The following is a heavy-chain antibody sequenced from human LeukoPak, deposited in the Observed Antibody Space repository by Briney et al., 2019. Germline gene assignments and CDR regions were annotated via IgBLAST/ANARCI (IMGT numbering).Heavy chain of an antibody. CDR3: ARSDSSGYYYPTGAFDI. CDR2: ISAYNGNT. D-gene: IGHD3-22*01. J-gene: IGHJ3*02. V-gene: IGHV1-18*01. CDR1: GYIFTSYG. Sequence: GASVKVSCKASGYIFTSYGISWVRQAPGQGLECMGWISAYNGNTNYAQKLQGRVTMTTDTSTSTAYMELRSLRSDDTAVYYCARSDSSGYYYPTGAFDIWGQGTMVTVSS.